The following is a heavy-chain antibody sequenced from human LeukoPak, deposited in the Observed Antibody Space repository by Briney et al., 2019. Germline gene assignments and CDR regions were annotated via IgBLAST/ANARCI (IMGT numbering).Heavy chain of an antibody. J-gene: IGHJ4*02. CDR1: GFTVSSNY. Sequence: PGGSLRLSCAASGFTVSSNYMSWVRPAPGKGLEWVSVIYGGRSTYYADSVKGRFTISRDNSQNTLYLQMNSLRAEDTAEYYCARARYDYIWGSYSHWGQGTLVTVSS. D-gene: IGHD3-16*01. CDR2: IYGGRST. V-gene: IGHV3-53*01. CDR3: ARARYDYIWGSYSH.